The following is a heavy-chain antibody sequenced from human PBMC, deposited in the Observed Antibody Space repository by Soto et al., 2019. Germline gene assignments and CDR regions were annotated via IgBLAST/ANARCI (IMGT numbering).Heavy chain of an antibody. CDR2: ISYDGSNK. J-gene: IGHJ4*02. CDR3: ARDLGGTKDS. D-gene: IGHD1-1*01. CDR1: GFTFSSYT. Sequence: HPGGSLRLSCAASGFTFSSYTMHWVRQVPGKGLEWVAVISYDGSNKDYADSVKGRFTVSRDSAKNTLYLQMNSLRADDTAVYYCARDLGGTKDSWGQGTLVTSPQ. V-gene: IGHV3-30-3*01.